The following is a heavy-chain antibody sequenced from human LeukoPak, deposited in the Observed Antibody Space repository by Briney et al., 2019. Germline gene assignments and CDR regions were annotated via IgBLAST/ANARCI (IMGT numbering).Heavy chain of an antibody. CDR2: INPSGGST. CDR1: GYTLTELS. Sequence: GASVKVSCKVSGYTLTELSMHWVRQAPGKGLEWMGIINPSGGSTSYAQKFQGRVTMTRDTSTSTVYMELSRLRSDDTAVYYCARGYSSSSYFDYWGQGSLVTVSS. V-gene: IGHV1-46*01. J-gene: IGHJ4*02. CDR3: ARGYSSSSYFDY. D-gene: IGHD6-6*01.